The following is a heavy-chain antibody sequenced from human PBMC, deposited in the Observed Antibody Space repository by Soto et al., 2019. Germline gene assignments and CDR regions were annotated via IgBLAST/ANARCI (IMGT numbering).Heavy chain of an antibody. D-gene: IGHD5-12*01. Sequence: SVKVSCKASGGTFSSYAISWVRQAPGQGLEWMGGIIPIFGTANYAQKFQGRVTITADESTSTAYMELSSLRSEDTAVYYCARGGYSGYDFDYWGQGTLVTVSS. CDR3: ARGGYSGYDFDY. J-gene: IGHJ4*02. V-gene: IGHV1-69*13. CDR2: IIPIFGTA. CDR1: GGTFSSYA.